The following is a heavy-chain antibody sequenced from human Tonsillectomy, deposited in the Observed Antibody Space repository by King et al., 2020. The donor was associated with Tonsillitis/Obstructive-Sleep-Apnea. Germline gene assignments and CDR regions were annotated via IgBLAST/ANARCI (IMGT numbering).Heavy chain of an antibody. CDR3: ARTSYNNGWYRAFDY. V-gene: IGHV2-70*15. Sequence: FTLKESGPALVKPTQTLTLTCTFSGFSLSTSEMCVNWIRQPPGKALEWLARIDWDDDKYYSTSLKTRLTISKDTSKNQVVLTMTNMDPVDTATYYCARTSYNNGWYRAFDYWGQGTLVTVSS. CDR2: IDWDDDK. J-gene: IGHJ4*02. D-gene: IGHD6-19*01. CDR1: GFSLSTSEMC.